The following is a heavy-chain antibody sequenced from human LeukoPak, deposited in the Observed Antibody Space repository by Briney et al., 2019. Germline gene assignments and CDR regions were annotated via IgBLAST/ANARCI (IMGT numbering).Heavy chain of an antibody. CDR3: ARHLFSSWYGHFDY. V-gene: IGHV4-39*01. CDR1: GGSTSSSY. Sequence: NPSETLSLTCTVSGGSTSSSYWSWIRQPPGKGLEWIGSIYYSGSTYYNPSLKSRVTISVDTSKNQFSLKLSSVTAADTAVYYCARHLFSSWYGHFDYWGQGTLVTVSS. CDR2: IYYSGST. J-gene: IGHJ4*02. D-gene: IGHD6-13*01.